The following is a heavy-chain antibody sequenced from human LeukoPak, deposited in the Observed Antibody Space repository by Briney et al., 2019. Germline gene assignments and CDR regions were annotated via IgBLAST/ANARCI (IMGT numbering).Heavy chain of an antibody. CDR1: GFTFSGYG. J-gene: IGHJ5*02. CDR3: ARDRMRIGYSSGWYNWFDP. CDR2: IRYDGSNK. V-gene: IGHV3-30*02. D-gene: IGHD6-19*01. Sequence: GGSLRLSCAASGFTFSGYGMHWVRQPPGKGLEWVAFIRYDGSNKDYADSVKGRFTISRDNSKNTLNLQMNSLRAEDTAVYYCARDRMRIGYSSGWYNWFDPWGQGTLVTVSS.